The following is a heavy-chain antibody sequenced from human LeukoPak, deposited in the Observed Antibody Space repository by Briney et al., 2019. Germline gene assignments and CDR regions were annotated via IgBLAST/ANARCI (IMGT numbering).Heavy chain of an antibody. J-gene: IGHJ4*02. CDR1: GFTLSSYA. D-gene: IGHD3-16*01. CDR3: AKGSSKGGSRVARHDY. V-gene: IGHV3-23*01. Sequence: GGSLRLSCAASGFTLSSYAMSWVRQAPGKGLEWVSAISGSGGSTYYADSVKGRFTISRDNSKNTLYLQMNSLRAEDTAVYYCAKGSSKGGSRVARHDYWGQGTLVTVSS. CDR2: ISGSGGST.